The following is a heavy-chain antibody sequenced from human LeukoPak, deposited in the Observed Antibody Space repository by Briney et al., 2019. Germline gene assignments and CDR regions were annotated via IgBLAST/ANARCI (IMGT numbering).Heavy chain of an antibody. CDR3: ASDEVLSGSRLGYYYGMDV. J-gene: IGHJ6*04. V-gene: IGHV3-48*03. CDR1: GFTFSSYE. Sequence: GGSLRLSCAASGFTFSSYEMNWVRDAPGKGLEWVSYISSSGSTLYYAHSVKGRFSISRAKAKNSLYLKTNSLRAEDTAVCYCASDEVLSGSRLGYYYGMDVWGKGTTVTAYS. D-gene: IGHD3-10*01. CDR2: ISSSGSTL.